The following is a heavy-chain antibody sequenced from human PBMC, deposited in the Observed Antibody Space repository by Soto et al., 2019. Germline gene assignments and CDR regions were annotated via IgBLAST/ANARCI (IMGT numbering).Heavy chain of an antibody. J-gene: IGHJ5*02. CDR3: AGETRWWFDP. Sequence: QLQLVQSGAEVKKPGASVKVSCKASGYTFTTYAMPWVRQAPGQRLEWMGWINAGNGNTKYSQKFQGRVTITRDTSASTAYMELSSLRSEDTAVYYCAGETRWWFDPWGQGTLVTVSS. CDR2: INAGNGNT. CDR1: GYTFTTYA. V-gene: IGHV1-3*01.